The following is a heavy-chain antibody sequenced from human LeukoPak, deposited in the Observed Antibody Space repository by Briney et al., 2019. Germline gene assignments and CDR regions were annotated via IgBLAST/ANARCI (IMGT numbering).Heavy chain of an antibody. CDR2: IYYSGST. CDR1: GGSISSYY. D-gene: IGHD2-15*01. V-gene: IGHV4-59*08. CDR3: ARSGGKGYFQH. Sequence: PSETLSLTCTVSGGSISSYYWSWIRQPPGKGLEWIGYIYYSGSTNYNPSLKSRVTISVDTSKNQFSLKLSSATAADTAVYYCARSGGKGYFQHWGQGTLVTVSS. J-gene: IGHJ1*01.